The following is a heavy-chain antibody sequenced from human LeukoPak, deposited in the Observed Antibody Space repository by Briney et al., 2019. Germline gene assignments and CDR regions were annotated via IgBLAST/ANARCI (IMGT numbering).Heavy chain of an antibody. Sequence: GESLKISCKGSGYSFTSYWIGWVRQMPGKGLEWMGIIYPGDSDTRYSPSLQGQVTISADKSISTAYLQWSSLKASDTATYYSARSGTPGDIVVVPAAMGFDYWGQGTLVTVSS. D-gene: IGHD2-2*01. CDR1: GYSFTSYW. J-gene: IGHJ4*02. CDR3: ARSGTPGDIVVVPAAMGFDY. V-gene: IGHV5-51*01. CDR2: IYPGDSDT.